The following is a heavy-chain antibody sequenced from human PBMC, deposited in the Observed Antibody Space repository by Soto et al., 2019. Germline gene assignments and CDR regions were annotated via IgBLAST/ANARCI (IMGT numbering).Heavy chain of an antibody. Sequence: GASVKVSCKASGYTFTGYYMHWVRQAPGQGLEWMGWINPNSGGTNYAQKFQGWVTMTRDTSISTAYMELSRLRSDDTAVYYCARDWNYNYGMDFWGQGSTVTVSS. CDR1: GYTFTGYY. CDR3: ARDWNYNYGMDF. V-gene: IGHV1-2*04. J-gene: IGHJ6*02. CDR2: INPNSGGT. D-gene: IGHD1-1*01.